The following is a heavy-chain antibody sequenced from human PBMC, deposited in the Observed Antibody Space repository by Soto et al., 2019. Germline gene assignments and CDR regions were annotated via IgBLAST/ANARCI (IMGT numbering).Heavy chain of an antibody. CDR2: IYPGDSDT. CDR1: GYSFTSYW. V-gene: IGHV5-51*01. CDR3: ARHPRDVAAAGTGYYYGMDV. Sequence: GESLKISCKGSGYSFTSYWIGWVRQVPGKGLEWMGIIYPGDSDTRYSPSFQGQVTISADKSISTAYLQWSSLKASDTAMYYCARHPRDVAAAGTGYYYGMDVWGQGTTVTVSS. D-gene: IGHD6-13*01. J-gene: IGHJ6*02.